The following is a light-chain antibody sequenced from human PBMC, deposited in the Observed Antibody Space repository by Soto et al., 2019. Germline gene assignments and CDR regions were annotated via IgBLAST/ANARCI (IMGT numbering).Light chain of an antibody. J-gene: IGKJ4*01. Sequence: DIQMTQLPSTLSGSVGDRVTITCRASQTISSWLAWYQQKPGKAPKLLIYKASTLKSGVPSRFSGSGSGTEFTLTISSLQPDDFATYYCQHYNSYPLTFGGGTKVDI. CDR2: KAS. CDR1: QTISSW. CDR3: QHYNSYPLT. V-gene: IGKV1-5*03.